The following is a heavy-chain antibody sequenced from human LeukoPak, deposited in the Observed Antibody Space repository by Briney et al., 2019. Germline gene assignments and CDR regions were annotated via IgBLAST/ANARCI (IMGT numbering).Heavy chain of an antibody. Sequence: SETLSLTCAVYGGSFSGYYWSWIRQPPGKGLEWIGEINHSGSTNYNPSLKSRVTISVDTSKNQFSLKLSSVTAADTAVYYCARRGLRVVVVPAAFDPWGQGTLVTVSS. CDR2: INHSGST. CDR3: ARRGLRVVVVPAAFDP. CDR1: GGSFSGYY. J-gene: IGHJ5*02. D-gene: IGHD2-2*01. V-gene: IGHV4-34*01.